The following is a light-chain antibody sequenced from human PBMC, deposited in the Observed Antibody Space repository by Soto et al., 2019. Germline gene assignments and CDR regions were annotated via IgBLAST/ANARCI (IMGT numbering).Light chain of an antibody. V-gene: IGKV1-5*01. J-gene: IGKJ4*01. Sequence: DIQMTQSLASLSASVGDRVIITCRASQSISSWLAWYQQKPGKAPKLLIYDASSLESGVPSRFSGSGSDTEITLTINNLQPDDFATYHCQQYNRYSLTFGGGTKVEIK. CDR2: DAS. CDR1: QSISSW. CDR3: QQYNRYSLT.